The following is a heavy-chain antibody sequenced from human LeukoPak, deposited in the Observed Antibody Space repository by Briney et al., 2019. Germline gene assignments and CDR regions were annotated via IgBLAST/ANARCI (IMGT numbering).Heavy chain of an antibody. V-gene: IGHV4-39*07. J-gene: IGHJ5*02. Sequence: PSETLSLTCTVSGGSISSSSYYWGWIRQPPGKGLEWIGSIYHSGSTYYNPSLKSRVTISVDRSKNQFSLKLFSVTAADTAVYYCARDLSYPQTWFDPWGQGTLVTVSS. CDR3: ARDLSYPQTWFDP. CDR1: GGSISSSSYY. CDR2: IYHSGST.